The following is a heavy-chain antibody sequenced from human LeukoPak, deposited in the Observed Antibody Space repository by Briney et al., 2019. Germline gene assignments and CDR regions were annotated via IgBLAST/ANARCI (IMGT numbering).Heavy chain of an antibody. CDR3: ARHITMVRGVIKRPDWFFDL. V-gene: IGHV3-23*01. J-gene: IGHJ2*01. D-gene: IGHD3-10*01. CDR2: ISGSGGST. Sequence: GGSLRLSCAASGFTFSSYAMSWVRQAPGKGLEWVSGISGSGGSTHYADSVKGRFTISRDNSKNTLYLQMNSLRAEDTAVYYCARHITMVRGVIKRPDWFFDLWGRGTLVTVSS. CDR1: GFTFSSYA.